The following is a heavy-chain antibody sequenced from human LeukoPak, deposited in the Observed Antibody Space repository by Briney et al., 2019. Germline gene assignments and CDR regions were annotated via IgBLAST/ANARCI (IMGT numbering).Heavy chain of an antibody. CDR3: ARAYYDILTGLGGFDP. CDR2: MNPDSGYT. D-gene: IGHD3-9*01. CDR1: GYTFTSFH. V-gene: IGHV1-8*01. Sequence: ASVKVSCKASGYTFTSFHINWVRQATGQGLEWMGWMNPDSGYTGYAQKFQGRVTMTRNTSTSTAYMELSSLRSEDTAVYYCARAYYDILTGLGGFDPWGQGTLVTVPS. J-gene: IGHJ5*02.